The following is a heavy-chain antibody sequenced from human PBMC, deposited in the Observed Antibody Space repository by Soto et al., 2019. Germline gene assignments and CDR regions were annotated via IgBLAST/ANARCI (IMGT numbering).Heavy chain of an antibody. Sequence: GGSLRLSCAASGFTFSNAWMSWVRQAPGKGLEWVGRIKSKTDGGTTDYAAPVKGRFTISRDDSKNTLYLQMNSLKTEDTAVYYCTTLRLYDFWSGYYAQDGMDVWGQGTTVTVSS. CDR3: TTLRLYDFWSGYYAQDGMDV. V-gene: IGHV3-15*01. CDR2: IKSKTDGGTT. J-gene: IGHJ6*02. D-gene: IGHD3-3*01. CDR1: GFTFSNAW.